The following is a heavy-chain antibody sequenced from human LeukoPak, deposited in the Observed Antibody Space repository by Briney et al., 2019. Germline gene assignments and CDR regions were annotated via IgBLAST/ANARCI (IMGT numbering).Heavy chain of an antibody. J-gene: IGHJ6*02. CDR1: GGSISSYY. CDR2: IYTSGST. Sequence: PSETLSLTCTVSGGSISSYYWSWIRQPAGKGLEWIGRIYTSGSTNYNPSLKSQVTMSVDTSKNQFSLKLSSVTAADTAVYYCARDGAYCSSTSCYTGDYYYYYGMDVWGQGTTVTVSS. D-gene: IGHD2-2*02. CDR3: ARDGAYCSSTSCYTGDYYYYYGMDV. V-gene: IGHV4-4*07.